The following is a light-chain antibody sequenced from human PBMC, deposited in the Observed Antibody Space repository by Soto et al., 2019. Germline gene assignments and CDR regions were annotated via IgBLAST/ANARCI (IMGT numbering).Light chain of an antibody. J-gene: IGLJ3*02. V-gene: IGLV2-14*01. CDR3: SAYTSSSTLV. CDR1: SSDVGGYNY. CDR2: DVS. Sequence: SVLTQPASVSGSPGPSITISCPVTSSDVGGYNYVSWYQQHPGKAPKLMIYDVSNRPSGVSNSFSGAKSGNTASLTISGLQAEDEADYYCSAYTSSSTLVFCGGTAVTVL.